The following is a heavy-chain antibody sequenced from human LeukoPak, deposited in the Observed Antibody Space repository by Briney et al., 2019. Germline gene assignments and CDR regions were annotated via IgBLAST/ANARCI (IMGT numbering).Heavy chain of an antibody. V-gene: IGHV3-30-3*01. J-gene: IGHJ4*02. CDR3: ASGPMVRGVIMAMIVDY. D-gene: IGHD3-10*01. CDR1: GFTFSSYA. Sequence: GGSLRLSCAASGFTFSSYAMHWVRQAPGKGLEWVAVISYDGSNKYYADSVKGRFTISRDNSKNTLYLQMNSLRAEDTAVYYCASGPMVRGVIMAMIVDYWGQGTLVTVSS. CDR2: ISYDGSNK.